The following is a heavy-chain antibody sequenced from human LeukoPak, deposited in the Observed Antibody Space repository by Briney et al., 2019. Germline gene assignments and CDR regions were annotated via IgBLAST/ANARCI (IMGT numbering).Heavy chain of an antibody. J-gene: IGHJ4*02. CDR2: IYSGGST. CDR3: ARGGTPGYSSGRIDY. D-gene: IGHD6-19*01. CDR1: GFTVSSNY. V-gene: IGHV3-66*02. Sequence: GSLRLSCAASGFTVSSNYMSWVRQAPGKGLEWVSVIYSGGSTYYADSVKGRFTISRDNSKNTLYLQMNSLRAEDTAVYYCARGGTPGYSSGRIDYWGQGTLVTVSS.